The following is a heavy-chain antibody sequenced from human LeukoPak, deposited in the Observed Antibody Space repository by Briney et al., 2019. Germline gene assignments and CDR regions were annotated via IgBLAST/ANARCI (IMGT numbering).Heavy chain of an antibody. CDR3: AAKLGASY. V-gene: IGHV3-7*01. D-gene: IGHD7-27*01. CDR1: GFTLSTFW. Sequence: SGGSLRLSCAASGFTLSTFWMSWVRQAPGKGLEWVANIKQDGSEKYYVDSAKGRFTISRDNAKNSLYLQMNSLRADDTAVYYCAAKLGASYWGQGTLVTVSS. CDR2: IKQDGSEK. J-gene: IGHJ4*02.